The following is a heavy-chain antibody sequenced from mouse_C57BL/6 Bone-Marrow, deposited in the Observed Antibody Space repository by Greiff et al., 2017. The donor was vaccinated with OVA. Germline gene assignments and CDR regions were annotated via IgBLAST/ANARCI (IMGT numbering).Heavy chain of an antibody. D-gene: IGHD1-1*01. CDR2: IYPRDGST. J-gene: IGHJ2*01. CDR3: ARWDYYGSSL. Sequence: QVQLQQSGPELVKPGASVKLSCKASGYTFTSSDINWVKPRPGRGLEWIGWIYPRDGSTKYNEKFRGKATLTVDTSSSTAYMERHSLTSEDSAVYFCARWDYYGSSLWGQGTTLTVSS. CDR1: GYTFTSSD. V-gene: IGHV1-85*01.